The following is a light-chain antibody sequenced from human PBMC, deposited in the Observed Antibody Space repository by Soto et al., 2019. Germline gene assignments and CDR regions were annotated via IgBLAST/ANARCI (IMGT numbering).Light chain of an antibody. CDR3: CSYTSTSARV. CDR1: SSDVGGYDY. Sequence: QSALTQPASVSGSPGQSVTISCTGTSSDVGGYDYVSWYQQHPGKAPKLMIYDVYNRPSGVSDRFSGSKSGNTASLIISGLEAEDEADYYCCSYTSTSARVFGTGTKVTVL. J-gene: IGLJ1*01. CDR2: DVY. V-gene: IGLV2-14*01.